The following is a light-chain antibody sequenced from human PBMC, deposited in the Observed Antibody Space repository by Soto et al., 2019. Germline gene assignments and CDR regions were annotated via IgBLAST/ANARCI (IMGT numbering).Light chain of an antibody. J-gene: IGKJ5*01. CDR3: QQRSNWPPIT. V-gene: IGKV3-11*01. Sequence: EIVLTQSPATLSLYPGEGATLSCRASQSVSSYLAWYQQKPGQAPRLLIYDASNRATGIPARFSGSGSGTDFTLTISSLEPEDFAVYYCQQRSNWPPITFGQGTRLEIK. CDR1: QSVSSY. CDR2: DAS.